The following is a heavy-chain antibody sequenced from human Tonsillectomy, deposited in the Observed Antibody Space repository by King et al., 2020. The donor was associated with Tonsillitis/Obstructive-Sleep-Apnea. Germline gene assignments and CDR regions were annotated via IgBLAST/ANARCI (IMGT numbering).Heavy chain of an antibody. V-gene: IGHV3-33*01. CDR2: IWYDGSNK. CDR1: GFAFNNYG. Sequence: VQLVESGGGVVQPGRSLRLSCAASGFAFNNYGIHWVRQAPGKGLEWVAVIWYDGSNKYYADSVKGRFTISGDNSKNTLYLQMNSLRAEDTAVYYCARDGFNAFDIWGQGTMVTVSS. CDR3: ARDGFNAFDI. J-gene: IGHJ3*02.